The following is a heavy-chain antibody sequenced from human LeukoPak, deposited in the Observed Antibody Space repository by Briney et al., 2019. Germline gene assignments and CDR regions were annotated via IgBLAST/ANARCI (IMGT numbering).Heavy chain of an antibody. J-gene: IGHJ6*02. Sequence: ASVKVSCKASGYTFTSYCISWVRQAPGQGLEWMGWISAYNGNTNYAQKFQGRVTMTTDTSTSTAYMELRRLRSDDTAVYYCARDGGMMAPYGMDVWGQGTTVTVSS. CDR2: ISAYNGNT. V-gene: IGHV1-18*01. D-gene: IGHD1-26*01. CDR3: ARDGGMMAPYGMDV. CDR1: GYTFTSYC.